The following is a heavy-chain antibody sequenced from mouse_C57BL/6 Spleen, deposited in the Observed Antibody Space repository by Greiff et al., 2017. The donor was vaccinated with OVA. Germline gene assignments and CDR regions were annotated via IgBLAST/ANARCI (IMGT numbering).Heavy chain of an antibody. CDR1: GYTFTSYW. J-gene: IGHJ4*01. V-gene: IGHV1-50*01. Sequence: QVQLQQPGAELVKPGASVKLSCKASGYTFTSYWMQWVKQRPGQGLEWIGAIDPSDSSTNYNQKFKGKATLTVDTSSSTAYMQLSSLTSEDSAVYYCAIMITTKDYYAMDYWGQGTSVTVSS. D-gene: IGHD2-4*01. CDR3: AIMITTKDYYAMDY. CDR2: IDPSDSST.